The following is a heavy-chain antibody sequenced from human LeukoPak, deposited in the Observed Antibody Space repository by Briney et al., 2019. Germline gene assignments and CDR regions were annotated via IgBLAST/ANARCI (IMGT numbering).Heavy chain of an antibody. Sequence: PSETLSLTCTVSRGSISYFYWSWIRQPPGKGLEWIGYIYSSGSTNYSPSLKSRVTISVDTSKNQFSLKLSSVTAADTAVYYCARATVVPAAIFSWFDPWGQGTLVTVSS. CDR3: ARATVVPAAIFSWFDP. CDR2: IYSSGST. CDR1: RGSISYFY. V-gene: IGHV4-59*12. J-gene: IGHJ5*02. D-gene: IGHD2-2*01.